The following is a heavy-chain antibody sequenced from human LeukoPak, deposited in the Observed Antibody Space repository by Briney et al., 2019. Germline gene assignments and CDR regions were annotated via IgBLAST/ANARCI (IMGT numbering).Heavy chain of an antibody. CDR1: GYTFTGYY. Sequence: ASENVSCKASGYTFTGYYMHWVRQAPAQGLEGMGWSNSNSGGTTYEAKFHGRVTIIRATSITTAYMVLSRLRSDDTAVYYCAREGGSYYYGMDVWGQGTTVTVS. D-gene: IGHD3-10*01. V-gene: IGHV1-2*02. J-gene: IGHJ6*02. CDR2: SNSNSGGT. CDR3: AREGGSYYYGMDV.